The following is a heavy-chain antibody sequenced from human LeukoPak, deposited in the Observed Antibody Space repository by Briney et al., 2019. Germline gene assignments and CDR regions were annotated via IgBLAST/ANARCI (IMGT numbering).Heavy chain of an antibody. CDR2: ISVSDDST. CDR3: ARDRYCVSTNCPSDC. Sequence: GGSLRLSCAASGFTSSDYTMNWVRQSPGKGREGVAGISVSDDSTYYVDSVKGRFTISRDKSNNMLYLQMNSLRVEDTAVYFCARDRYCVSTNCPSDCWGQGTPVTVSS. D-gene: IGHD2-2*01. V-gene: IGHV3-23*01. J-gene: IGHJ4*02. CDR1: GFTSSDYT.